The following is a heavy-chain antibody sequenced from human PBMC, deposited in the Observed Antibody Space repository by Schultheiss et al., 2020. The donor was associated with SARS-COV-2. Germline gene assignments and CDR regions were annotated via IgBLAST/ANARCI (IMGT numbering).Heavy chain of an antibody. V-gene: IGHV4-39*07. CDR1: GGSISSSSYY. Sequence: SETLSLTCTVSGGSISSSSYYWGWIRQPPGKGLEWIGSIYYSGSTYYNPSLKSRVTISVDTSKNQFSLKLSSVTAADTAVYYCATTTVTTMYFDYWGQGTLVTVSS. CDR2: IYYSGST. D-gene: IGHD4-17*01. CDR3: ATTTVTTMYFDY. J-gene: IGHJ4*02.